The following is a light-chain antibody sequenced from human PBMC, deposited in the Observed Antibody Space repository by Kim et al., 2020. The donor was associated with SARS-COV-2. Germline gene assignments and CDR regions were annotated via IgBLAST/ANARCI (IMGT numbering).Light chain of an antibody. J-gene: IGKJ2*01. CDR1: QSVSSN. Sequence: EIVMTQSPVSLSVSPGERVTLSCRASQSVSSNLAWYQHKPGQAPRLLFHGASRRATGPPARFTGSGSGTEFTLTISSLQSEDFAVYSCLQYNNWPYTFGQGTKLEI. V-gene: IGKV3D-15*01. CDR3: LQYNNWPYT. CDR2: GAS.